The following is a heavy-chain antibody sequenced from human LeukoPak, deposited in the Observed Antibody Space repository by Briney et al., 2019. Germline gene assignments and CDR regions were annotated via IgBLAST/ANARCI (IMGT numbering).Heavy chain of an antibody. CDR2: IRSSSSYI. CDR1: GFTFSSYS. Sequence: KPGGSLRLSCAASGFTFSSYSMNWVRQAPGKGLEWVSSIRSSSSYIYYADSVKGRFTISIDNDKNSLYLQMNSLRAEDKAVYYCSRDLSPLNDFWSGPNWFDPWGQGTLVTVSS. D-gene: IGHD3-3*01. V-gene: IGHV3-21*01. J-gene: IGHJ5*02. CDR3: SRDLSPLNDFWSGPNWFDP.